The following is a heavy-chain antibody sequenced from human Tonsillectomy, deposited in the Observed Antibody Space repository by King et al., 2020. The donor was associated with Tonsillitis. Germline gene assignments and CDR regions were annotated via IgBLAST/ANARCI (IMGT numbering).Heavy chain of an antibody. D-gene: IGHD3-3*01. CDR1: GFTFSSYS. CDR3: ARVERGAFDI. Sequence: VQLVESGGGLVQPGGSLRLSCAASGFTFSSYSMNWVHQAPGKGLEWVSYITSSSTVYYADSVKGRFTISRDNAKNSLYLQMNSLRAEDTAVYYCARVERGAFDIWGQGTMVTVSS. J-gene: IGHJ3*02. CDR2: ITSSSTV. V-gene: IGHV3-48*01.